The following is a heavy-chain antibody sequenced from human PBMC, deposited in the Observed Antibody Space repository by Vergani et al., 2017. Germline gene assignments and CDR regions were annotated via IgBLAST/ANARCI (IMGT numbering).Heavy chain of an antibody. CDR2: SSGSGGST. V-gene: IGHV3-23*01. J-gene: IGHJ6*02. CDR3: AIDRQRFKAAGTVDHYYGMDV. CDR1: GFTFSSYA. D-gene: IGHD6-13*01. Sequence: EVQLLESGGGLVQPGGSLRLSCAASGFTFSSYAMSWVRQAPGKGLEWVSASSGSGGSTYYADSVKGRFTISRDNSKNTLYLQMNSLRDEDTAVYYCAIDRQRFKAAGTVDHYYGMDVWGQGTTVTVSS.